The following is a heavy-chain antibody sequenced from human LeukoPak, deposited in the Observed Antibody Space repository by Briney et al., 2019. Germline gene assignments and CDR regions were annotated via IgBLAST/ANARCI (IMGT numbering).Heavy chain of an antibody. CDR2: LYSDGNT. Sequence: PGGSLRLSCAASGLTVITNDMTWVRQAPGKGLEWVSVLYSDGNTKYADSVQGRFTISRDNSKNTPYLEMNSLSPDDTAVYYCARGVEPLAANTLAYWGQGTLVTVSS. CDR1: GLTVITND. D-gene: IGHD1-14*01. V-gene: IGHV3-53*01. CDR3: ARGVEPLAANTLAY. J-gene: IGHJ4*02.